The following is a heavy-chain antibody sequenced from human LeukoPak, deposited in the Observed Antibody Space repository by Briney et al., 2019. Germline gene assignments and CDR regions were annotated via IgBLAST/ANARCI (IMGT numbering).Heavy chain of an antibody. CDR2: INPSGGTT. CDR1: GYTFTSYY. D-gene: IGHD3-22*01. CDR3: ARGRGSIGLLGEFDY. V-gene: IGHV1-46*01. Sequence: GASVKVSCKASGYTFTSYYLHWVRQAPGQGLEWMGIINPSGGTTSYAQNFQGRLTMTRDTSTSTVYMELSGLRSEDTAVYYCARGRGSIGLLGEFDYWGQGTLVTVSS. J-gene: IGHJ4*02.